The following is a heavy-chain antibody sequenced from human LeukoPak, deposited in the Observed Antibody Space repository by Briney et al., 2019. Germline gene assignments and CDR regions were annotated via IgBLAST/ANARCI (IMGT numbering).Heavy chain of an antibody. D-gene: IGHD2-2*01. CDR3: ARQVGCPGYMDV. J-gene: IGHJ6*03. V-gene: IGHV5-51*01. CDR2: IYPGDSDI. Sequence: GESLKISFKGSGYRFTTYWIGWVRPMPGKGLEWMGIIYPGDSDIKYRPSFQGQVTLSADQSISTAQLQSSSLEASGNAIYFCARQVGCPGYMDVWGKGITVTVS. CDR1: GYRFTTYW.